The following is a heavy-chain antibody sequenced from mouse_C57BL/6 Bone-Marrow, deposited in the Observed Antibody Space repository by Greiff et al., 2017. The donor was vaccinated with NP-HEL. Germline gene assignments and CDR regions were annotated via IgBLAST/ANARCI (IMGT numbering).Heavy chain of an antibody. Sequence: EVQLVESGGGLVKPGGSLKLSCAASGFTFSSYGMSWVRQTPDKRLEWVATISSGGSYTYYPDSVKGRFTISRDNAKNTLYLQMSSLKSEDTAMYYCAGYGYDLAWFAYGGQGTLVTFSA. D-gene: IGHD2-2*01. CDR3: AGYGYDLAWFAY. J-gene: IGHJ3*01. CDR2: ISSGGSYT. V-gene: IGHV5-6*01. CDR1: GFTFSSYG.